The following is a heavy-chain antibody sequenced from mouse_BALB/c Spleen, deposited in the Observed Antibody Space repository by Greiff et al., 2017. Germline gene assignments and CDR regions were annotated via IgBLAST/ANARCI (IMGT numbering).Heavy chain of an antibody. D-gene: IGHD4-1*01. CDR3: ARGNWDDAMDY. Sequence: EVKLMDSGGGLVQPGGSLRLSCATSGFTFTDYYMSWVRQPPGKALEWLGFIRNKANGYTTEYSASVKGLFTISRDNSQSILYLQMNTLRAEDSATYYCARGNWDDAMDYWGQGTSVTVSS. V-gene: IGHV7-3*02. CDR1: GFTFTDYY. J-gene: IGHJ4*01. CDR2: IRNKANGYTT.